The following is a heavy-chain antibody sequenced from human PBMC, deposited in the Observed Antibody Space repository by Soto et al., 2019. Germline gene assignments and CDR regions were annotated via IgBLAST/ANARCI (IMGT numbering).Heavy chain of an antibody. J-gene: IGHJ4*02. CDR2: IYYGGST. CDR1: GGSIISGDYS. CDR3: ARVRREYDNSGPVDY. Sequence: SETLSLTCAVSGGSIISGDYSWNLIRQPPGKGLEWIGYIYYGGSTYYNPSLQSRVTMSVDRSRNQFSLKLNSVTAADTAVYYCARVRREYDNSGPVDYWGQGTLVTVSS. V-gene: IGHV4-30-2*01. D-gene: IGHD3-22*01.